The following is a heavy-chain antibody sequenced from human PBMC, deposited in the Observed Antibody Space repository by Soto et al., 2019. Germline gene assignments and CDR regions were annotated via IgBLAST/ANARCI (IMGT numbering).Heavy chain of an antibody. D-gene: IGHD2-2*01. CDR1: GFSFSTFA. V-gene: IGHV4-30-2*01. J-gene: IGHJ5*02. Sequence: LRLSCAASGFSFSTFAMTWVRQAPGKGLEWIGYIYHTGTTYYNPSLKSRVSMSLDMVKNEFSLNLASVTAADTAVYYCARDGSSTANWLDPWGQGTRVTVSS. CDR2: IYHTGTT. CDR3: ARDGSSTANWLDP.